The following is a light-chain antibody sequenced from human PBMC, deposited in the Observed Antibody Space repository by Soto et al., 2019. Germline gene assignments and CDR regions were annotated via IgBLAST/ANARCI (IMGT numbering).Light chain of an antibody. J-gene: IGKJ3*01. Sequence: DIVMTQSPDSLAVSPGERATINCKSSQSVLYSSNNKNYLAWYQQKPGQPPKLLIYWASTRESGVPDRFSGSGSGTDFTLTISSLKAEDVAVYYCQQYYSTLFTFGPGTKVDIK. CDR2: WAS. V-gene: IGKV4-1*01. CDR3: QQYYSTLFT. CDR1: QSVLYSSNNKNY.